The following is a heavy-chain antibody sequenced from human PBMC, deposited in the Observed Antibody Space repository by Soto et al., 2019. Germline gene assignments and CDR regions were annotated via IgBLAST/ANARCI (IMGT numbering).Heavy chain of an antibody. V-gene: IGHV3-33*01. Sequence: PGGSLRLSCAASGFTFSSYGMHWVRQAPGKGLEWVAVIWYDGSNKYYADSVKGRFTISRDNSKNTLYLQMNSLRAEDTAVYYCARDSYYYDSSGYGYWGQGTLVTVSS. CDR1: GFTFSSYG. D-gene: IGHD3-22*01. CDR2: IWYDGSNK. J-gene: IGHJ4*02. CDR3: ARDSYYYDSSGYGY.